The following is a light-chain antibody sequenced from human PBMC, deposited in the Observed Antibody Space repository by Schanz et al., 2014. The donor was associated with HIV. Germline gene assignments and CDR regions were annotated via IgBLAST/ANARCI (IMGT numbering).Light chain of an antibody. CDR1: QSVSNY. CDR2: DAS. V-gene: IGKV3-11*01. Sequence: ETVLTQSPGSLSLSPGERATLSCRASQSVSNYLAWYQQKLGQAPRLLIYDASNRATGIPARFSGSGSGTDFTLTISSLEPEDFATYYCQHLSSYPLTFGGGTKVEIK. CDR3: QHLSSYPLT. J-gene: IGKJ4*01.